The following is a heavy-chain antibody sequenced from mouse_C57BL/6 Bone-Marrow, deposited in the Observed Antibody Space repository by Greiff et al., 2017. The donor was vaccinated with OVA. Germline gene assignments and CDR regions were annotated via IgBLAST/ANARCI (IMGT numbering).Heavy chain of an antibody. V-gene: IGHV1-52*01. Sequence: VQLQPPGAELVRPGSSVQLSCKASGYTITSYWLHWVKPRPIQGLEWIGNIDSSVSETHYNQKCKDKATLTVDKSSSTAYMQLSSLTSEDSAVYYCAISYFCYWGQGTTLSVSS. J-gene: IGHJ2*01. CDR1: GYTITSYW. CDR2: IDSSVSET. CDR3: AISYFCY.